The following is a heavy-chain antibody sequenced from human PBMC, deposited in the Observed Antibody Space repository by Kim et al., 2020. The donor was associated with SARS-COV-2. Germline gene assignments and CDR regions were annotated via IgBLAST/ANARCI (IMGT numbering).Heavy chain of an antibody. J-gene: IGHJ4*02. V-gene: IGHV3-74*01. Sequence: ADSVEGRFTISRDNAKNTLYLQMNSLRAEDTAVYYCARENEMATIHFDYWGQGTLVTVSS. D-gene: IGHD5-12*01. CDR3: ARENEMATIHFDY.